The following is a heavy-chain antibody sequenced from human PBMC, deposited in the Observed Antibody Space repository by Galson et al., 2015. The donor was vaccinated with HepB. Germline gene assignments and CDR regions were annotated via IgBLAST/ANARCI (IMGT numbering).Heavy chain of an antibody. CDR1: GFTFSTFG. CDR2: IWYDGSNK. V-gene: IGHV3-33*01. J-gene: IGHJ6*03. Sequence: SLRLSCAASGFTFSTFGMHWVRQAPGKGLECVAVIWYDGSNKYYADSVKGRFAISRDNSKNTLYLQMNSLRAEDTAVYYCARGAGQYYYYMNVWGKGPRSPSP. CDR3: ARGAGQYYYYMNV.